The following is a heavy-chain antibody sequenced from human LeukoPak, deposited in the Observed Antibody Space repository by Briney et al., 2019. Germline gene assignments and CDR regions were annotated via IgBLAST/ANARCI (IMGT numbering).Heavy chain of an antibody. CDR2: INSDGSST. CDR3: ARDYDFWSGFFDY. V-gene: IGHV3-74*01. D-gene: IGHD3-3*01. Sequence: PGRSLRLSCAASGFTFSNYWMHWVRHAPGKGLVWVSRINSDGSSTSYADSVKGRFTISRDNAKNTLSLQMNSLRAEDTAVYYCARDYDFWSGFFDYWGQGTLVTVSS. J-gene: IGHJ4*02. CDR1: GFTFSNYW.